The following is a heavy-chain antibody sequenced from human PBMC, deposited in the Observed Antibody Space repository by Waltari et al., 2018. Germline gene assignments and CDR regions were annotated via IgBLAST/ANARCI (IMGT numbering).Heavy chain of an antibody. J-gene: IGHJ6*03. Sequence: QVQLVQSGAEVKKPGASVKVSCKASGYTFTGYYMHWVRQAPGQGLEWMGWMNLNSGNTGYAQKFQGRVTRNRNTSISTAYMELSSLRSEDTAVYYCARQYYYYMDVWGKGTTVTVSS. CDR3: ARQYYYYMDV. V-gene: IGHV1-8*02. CDR1: GYTFTGYY. CDR2: MNLNSGNT.